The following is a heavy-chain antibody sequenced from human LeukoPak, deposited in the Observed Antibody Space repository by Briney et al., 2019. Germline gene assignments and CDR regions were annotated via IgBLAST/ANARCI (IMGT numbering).Heavy chain of an antibody. CDR2: IKQDGSEK. D-gene: IGHD4-17*01. V-gene: IGHV3-7*01. CDR1: GFTFRSYG. Sequence: GGSLRLSCVASGFTFRSYGIHWVRQAPGKGLEWVANIKQDGSEKYYVDSVKGRFTISRDNAKNSLYLQMNSLRAEDTAVYYCARDRDYADYVISGYMDVWGKGTTVSVSS. CDR3: ARDRDYADYVISGYMDV. J-gene: IGHJ6*03.